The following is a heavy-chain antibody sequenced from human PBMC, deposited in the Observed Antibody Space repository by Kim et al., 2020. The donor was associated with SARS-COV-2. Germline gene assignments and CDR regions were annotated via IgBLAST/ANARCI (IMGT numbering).Heavy chain of an antibody. CDR1: GGSISSSNHY. CDR2: IFYSGST. CDR3: ACSVGFHDVLTAQDHLDY. Sequence: SETLSLTCTVSGGSISSSNHYWGWIRQPPGKGLEWIGSIFYSGSTHYSPSLKSRLTLSVDTSKNQFSLKLNSVTAADTAVYFCACSVGFHDVLTAQDHLDYWGQGTLVTVSS. V-gene: IGHV4-39*07. J-gene: IGHJ4*02. D-gene: IGHD3-9*01.